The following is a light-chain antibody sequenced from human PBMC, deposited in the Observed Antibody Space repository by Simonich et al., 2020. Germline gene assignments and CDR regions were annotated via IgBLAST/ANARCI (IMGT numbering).Light chain of an antibody. CDR2: KGS. CDR1: QSLVHSDGNTY. CDR3: MQGTHWPPT. V-gene: IGKV2-30*02. J-gene: IGKJ1*01. Sequence: DVVMTQSPLSLPVTLGQPASISCRSSQSLVHSDGNTYVNWFQQRPGQSPRRLIYKGSNRDSGVPDRFSGSVSGTDFTLKISRVEAEDVGVYYCMQGTHWPPTFGQGTKVEIK.